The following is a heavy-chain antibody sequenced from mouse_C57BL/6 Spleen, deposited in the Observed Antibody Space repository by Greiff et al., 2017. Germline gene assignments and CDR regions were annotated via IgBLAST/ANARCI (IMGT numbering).Heavy chain of an antibody. V-gene: IGHV1-64*01. D-gene: IGHD2-1*01. Sequence: QVQLQQPGAELVKPGASVKLSCKASGYTFTSYWMHWVKQRPGQGLEWIGMIHPNSGSTNYNEKFKSKATLTVDKSSSTAYMQLSSLTSEDSAVYDCERSDGKGADYAMDYWGQGTSVTVAS. CDR2: IHPNSGST. CDR3: ERSDGKGADYAMDY. CDR1: GYTFTSYW. J-gene: IGHJ4*01.